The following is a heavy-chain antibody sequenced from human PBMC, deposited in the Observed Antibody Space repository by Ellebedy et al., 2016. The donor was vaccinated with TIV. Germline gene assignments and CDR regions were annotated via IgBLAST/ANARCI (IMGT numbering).Heavy chain of an antibody. V-gene: IGHV3-23*01. CDR3: AKDSYSGTYDNGWGTFNI. J-gene: IGHJ3*02. D-gene: IGHD3-10*01. CDR2: ISGSGVT. Sequence: PGGSLRLSCAASGFTFSSYAMSWVRQSPGKGLDWVSGISGSGVTVYAEYVKGRFIISRDNSQNTLSLQMNSLRAEDTAVYYCAKDSYSGTYDNGWGTFNIWGQGTMVTVSS. CDR1: GFTFSSYA.